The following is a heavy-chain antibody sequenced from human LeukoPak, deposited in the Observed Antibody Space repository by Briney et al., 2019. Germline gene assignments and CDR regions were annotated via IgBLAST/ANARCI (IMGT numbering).Heavy chain of an antibody. CDR2: IYCSGNT. Sequence: SETLSLTCTVSGGSISSGGYYWSWIRQHPGKGLEWIGYIYCSGNTYYNPSLKSRVTISVDTSKNQFSLKVTSVTAADTAAYYCARARDCSGSTCYQFNWFDLWGQGTLVTVSS. D-gene: IGHD2-15*01. J-gene: IGHJ5*02. V-gene: IGHV4-31*03. CDR3: ARARDCSGSTCYQFNWFDL. CDR1: GGSISSGGYY.